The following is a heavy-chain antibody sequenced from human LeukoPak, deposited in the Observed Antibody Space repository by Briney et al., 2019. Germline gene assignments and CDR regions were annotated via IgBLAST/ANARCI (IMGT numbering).Heavy chain of an antibody. Sequence: SETLSLTCTVSGGSISSSSYYWGWIRQPPGKGLEWIGSIFYSGSTFYNPSLKSRVTISVDTSMNQFSLKLSSVTAADTAVFYCARQGSYSYGSGTYYNGHFDYWAQGILVTVSS. CDR2: IFYSGST. V-gene: IGHV4-39*01. D-gene: IGHD3-10*01. CDR1: GGSISSSSYY. J-gene: IGHJ4*02. CDR3: ARQGSYSYGSGTYYNGHFDY.